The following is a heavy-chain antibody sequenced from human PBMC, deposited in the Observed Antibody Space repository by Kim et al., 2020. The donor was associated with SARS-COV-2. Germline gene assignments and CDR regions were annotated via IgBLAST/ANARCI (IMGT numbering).Heavy chain of an antibody. Sequence: ASVKVSCKASGYTFTSYGITWVRQAPGQGLEWMGRISEYDNNTNYAEKIQGRVTMTTDTSTSTSYMELSSLRSDDTAVYYCARDRVLARRGGMDVWGQGT. D-gene: IGHD3-3*02. J-gene: IGHJ6*02. CDR1: GYTFTSYG. V-gene: IGHV1-18*01. CDR3: ARDRVLARRGGMDV. CDR2: ISEYDNNT.